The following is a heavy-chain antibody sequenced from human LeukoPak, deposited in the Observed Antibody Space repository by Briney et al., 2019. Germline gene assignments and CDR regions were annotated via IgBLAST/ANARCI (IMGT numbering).Heavy chain of an antibody. D-gene: IGHD2-15*01. CDR2: ISSDATNI. CDR1: GFTFNIFG. J-gene: IGHJ4*02. V-gene: IGHV3-21*01. Sequence: GGSLRLSCAASGFTFNIFGMNWVRQAPGKGLEWVSSISSDATNIYYADSVKGRFTISRDNAKNSLLLEMNSLRAEDTAVYYCARDGSGSGDCWGQGTLVTVSS. CDR3: ARDGSGSGDC.